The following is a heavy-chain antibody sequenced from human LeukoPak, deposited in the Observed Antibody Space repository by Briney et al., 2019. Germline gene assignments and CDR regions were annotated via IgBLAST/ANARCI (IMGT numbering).Heavy chain of an antibody. V-gene: IGHV4-39*07. D-gene: IGHD4-11*01. CDR2: IYYSGST. CDR1: GGSISSSSYY. Sequence: PSETLSLTCTVSGGSISSSSYYWGWIRQPPGKGLEWIGSIYYSGSTYYNPSLKSRVTISVDTSKNQFSLKLSSVTAADTAVYYCARSSNYDYFDYWGQGTLVTVSS. J-gene: IGHJ4*02. CDR3: ARSSNYDYFDY.